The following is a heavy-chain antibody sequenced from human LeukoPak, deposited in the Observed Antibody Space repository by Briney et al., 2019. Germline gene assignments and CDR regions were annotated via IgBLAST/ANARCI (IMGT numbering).Heavy chain of an antibody. CDR1: GYSFTSYC. CDR3: GMSGDRVPLQDDVFDV. V-gene: IGHV5-51*01. CDR2: IYLGDYVA. D-gene: IGHD1-26*01. Sequence: PGESLIISCNDSGYSFTSYCICWVRQMAGKLLEWIGIIYLGDYVATCSRSFRGKATISVDKSINTAYLQWSSLQASDTAMYYCGMSGDRVPLQDDVFDVWGEGTVVTVST. J-gene: IGHJ3*01.